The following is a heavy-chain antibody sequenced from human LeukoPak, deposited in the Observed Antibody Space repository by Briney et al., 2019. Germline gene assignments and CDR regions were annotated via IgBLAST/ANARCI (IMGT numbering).Heavy chain of an antibody. D-gene: IGHD6-19*01. CDR1: GAPIIGNY. V-gene: IGHV4-38-2*01. J-gene: IGHJ5*02. CDR2: IYHSGST. Sequence: SEPFPPPSLFPGAPIIGNYWGGFRKPPGRGREGIGGIYHSGSTYYNPSLKSRVTISLDTSKNQFSLKLTSVTAADTAVYYCASVRGCSSGWYASGFDPWGQGTLVTVSS. CDR3: ASVRGCSSGWYASGFDP.